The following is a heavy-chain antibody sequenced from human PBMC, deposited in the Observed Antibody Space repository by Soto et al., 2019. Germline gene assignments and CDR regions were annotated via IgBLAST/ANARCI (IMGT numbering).Heavy chain of an antibody. J-gene: IGHJ4*02. CDR2: ISYDGSNK. CDR3: ARARLEREYYYDSSGYAYYFDY. Sequence: RLSCAASGFTFSSYGMHWVRQAPGKGLEWVAVISYDGSNKYYADSVKGRFTISRENAKNSLYLQMNSLRAGDTAVYYCARARLEREYYYDSSGYAYYFDYWGQGTLVTVSS. D-gene: IGHD3-22*01. CDR1: GFTFSSYG. V-gene: IGHV3-30*03.